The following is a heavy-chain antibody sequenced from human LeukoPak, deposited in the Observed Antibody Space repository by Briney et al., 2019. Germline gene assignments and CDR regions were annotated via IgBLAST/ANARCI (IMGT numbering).Heavy chain of an antibody. J-gene: IGHJ5*02. CDR1: GFTFSDYY. D-gene: IGHD3-3*01. Sequence: GGSLRLSCAASGFTFSDYYMSWIRQAPGKGLEWVSYISSSGSTIYYADSVKGRFTMSRDNAKNSLYLQMYSLRAEDTAVYYCARDPLLYYDFWSGYSGHWFDPWGQGTLVTVSS. CDR2: ISSSGSTI. CDR3: ARDPLLYYDFWSGYSGHWFDP. V-gene: IGHV3-11*04.